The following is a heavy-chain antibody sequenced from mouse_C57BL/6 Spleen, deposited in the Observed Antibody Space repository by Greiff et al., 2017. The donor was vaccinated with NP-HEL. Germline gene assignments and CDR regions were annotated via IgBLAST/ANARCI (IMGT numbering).Heavy chain of an antibody. V-gene: IGHV7-3*01. J-gene: IGHJ2*01. CDR3: ARSELGYFDY. D-gene: IGHD4-1*01. Sequence: EVMLVESGGGLVQPGDSLSLSCAASGFTFTDYYMSWVRQPPGKALEWLGFIRNKANGYTTEYSASVKGRFTISRDNSQSILYLQMNALRAEDSATYYCARSELGYFDYWGQGTTLTVSS. CDR1: GFTFTDYY. CDR2: IRNKANGYTT.